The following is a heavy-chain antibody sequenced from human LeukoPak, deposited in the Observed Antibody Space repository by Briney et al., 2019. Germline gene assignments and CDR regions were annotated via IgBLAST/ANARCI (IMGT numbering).Heavy chain of an antibody. J-gene: IGHJ4*02. CDR1: GFTFNNYA. D-gene: IGHD2-15*01. V-gene: IGHV3-23*01. CDR3: AKGRSISCSGGTCYPFDF. CDR2: ITSGGAT. Sequence: GGSLTLSCAVSGFTFNNYAMGWVRQAPGKGLEWVSGITSGGATYYADSAKGRFTISRDTSKNTLYLQVNSLRAEDTAVYYCAKGRSISCSGGTCYPFDFWGQGSLVTVSS.